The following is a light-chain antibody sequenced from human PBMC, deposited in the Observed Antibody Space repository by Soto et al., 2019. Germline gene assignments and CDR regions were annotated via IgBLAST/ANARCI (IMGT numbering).Light chain of an antibody. CDR3: RSYTSSSTRV. CDR1: SSDVGGYNY. J-gene: IGLJ2*01. Sequence: QSALTQPASVSGSPGQSITISCTGTSSDVGGYNYVSWYQQHQGKAPKLMIYDVSNRPSGVSNRFSGSKSGSTASLTISGLQAEDEADYYCRSYTSSSTRVFGGGTQLTVL. CDR2: DVS. V-gene: IGLV2-14*01.